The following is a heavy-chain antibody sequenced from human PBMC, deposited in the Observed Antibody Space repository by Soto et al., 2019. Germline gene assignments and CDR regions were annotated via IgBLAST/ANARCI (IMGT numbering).Heavy chain of an antibody. CDR2: VGWNGGDI. D-gene: IGHD2-2*01. V-gene: IGHV3-9*01. Sequence: PGGSLRLSCAASGFTLDDYTMHWVRQAPGKGLEWVAGVGWNGGDIVYVDSVKGRFTVSRDNTKNSLYLEMNSLRTEDTAIYYCAKDRAVVVPVSTSYFHYYGLDVWGQGTTVTVSS. CDR1: GFTLDDYT. CDR3: AKDRAVVVPVSTSYFHYYGLDV. J-gene: IGHJ6*02.